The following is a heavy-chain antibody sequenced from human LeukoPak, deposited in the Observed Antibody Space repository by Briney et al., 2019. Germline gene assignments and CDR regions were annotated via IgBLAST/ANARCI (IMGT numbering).Heavy chain of an antibody. Sequence: SETLSLTCTVSGGSISSYHWSWIRQPAGKGLEWIGHIYTSGNTDYNPSLKSRVTMSVDTSKNQFSLKLNSVTAADTAVYYCARVGDYALKDWGQGTLVTVSS. D-gene: IGHD3-16*01. CDR2: IYTSGNT. V-gene: IGHV4-4*07. J-gene: IGHJ4*02. CDR3: ARVGDYALKD. CDR1: GGSISSYH.